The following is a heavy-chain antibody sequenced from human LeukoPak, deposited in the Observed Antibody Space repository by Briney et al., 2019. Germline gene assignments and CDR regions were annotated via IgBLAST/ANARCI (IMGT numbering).Heavy chain of an antibody. Sequence: GGSLRFSCAASGFTFSNAWMSWVRQAPGEGLEWVSSSGHGVIYYADSVKGRFTISRDDAKNSLFLQMNNLRAEDTAIYYCARDFTSQNFFDHWGQGTLVTVSS. CDR1: GFTFSNAW. CDR3: ARDFTSQNFFDH. J-gene: IGHJ4*01. V-gene: IGHV3-69-1*01. CDR2: SGHGVI. D-gene: IGHD2/OR15-2a*01.